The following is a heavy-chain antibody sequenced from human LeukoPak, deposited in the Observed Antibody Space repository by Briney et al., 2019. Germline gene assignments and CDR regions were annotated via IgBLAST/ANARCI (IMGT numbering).Heavy chain of an antibody. CDR1: GGSFSGYY. J-gene: IGHJ4*02. D-gene: IGHD5-24*01. Sequence: SETLSLTCAVYGGSFSGYYWSWIRQPPGKGLEWIGEINHSGNTNYNPSLKSRVTISEDTSKNQFSLKVSSVTAADTAVYYCARDLSGDGYNFYFDYWGQGTLVTVSS. V-gene: IGHV4-34*01. CDR3: ARDLSGDGYNFYFDY. CDR2: INHSGNT.